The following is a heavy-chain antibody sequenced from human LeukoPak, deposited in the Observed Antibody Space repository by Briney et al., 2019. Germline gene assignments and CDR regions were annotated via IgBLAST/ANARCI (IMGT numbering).Heavy chain of an antibody. D-gene: IGHD6-19*01. CDR2: ISGSGGST. J-gene: IGHJ4*02. CDR3: AKEGSYSSGWRGFDY. Sequence: GGSLRLSCAASGFTFSSYAMTWVRQAPGEGLEWVSAISGSGGSTYYADSVKGRFTISRDNSKNTLYLQMNSLRAEDTAVYYCAKEGSYSSGWRGFDYWGQGTLVTVSS. V-gene: IGHV3-23*01. CDR1: GFTFSSYA.